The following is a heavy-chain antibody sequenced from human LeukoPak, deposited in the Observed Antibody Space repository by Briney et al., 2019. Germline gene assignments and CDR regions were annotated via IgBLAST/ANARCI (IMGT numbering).Heavy chain of an antibody. V-gene: IGHV3-23*01. CDR2: ISGSGGST. J-gene: IGHJ4*02. D-gene: IGHD4-11*01. Sequence: PGGSLRLSCAASGFTFSSYAMSWVRQAPGKGLEWVSAISGSGGSTYYADSVKGRFTISRDNSKNTLYLQMNSLRAENTAVYYCANTKRGYSDFDYWGQGTLVTVSS. CDR3: ANTKRGYSDFDY. CDR1: GFTFSSYA.